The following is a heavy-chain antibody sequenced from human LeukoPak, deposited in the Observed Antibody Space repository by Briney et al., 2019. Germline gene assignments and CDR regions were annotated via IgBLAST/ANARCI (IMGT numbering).Heavy chain of an antibody. CDR1: GFTLSSYA. CDR3: AKQSAGSAAWYSLHYDF. D-gene: IGHD6-13*01. CDR2: VDGGGGGT. J-gene: IGHJ4*02. Sequence: GGSLRLSCAASGFTLSSYAMTWVRQAPGRGLEWVSSVDGGGGGTYYVDSVKGRFTISRDNSKDTLYLQMNGLRAEDTAVYFCAKQSAGSAAWYSLHYDFWGQGTLVTVSS. V-gene: IGHV3-23*01.